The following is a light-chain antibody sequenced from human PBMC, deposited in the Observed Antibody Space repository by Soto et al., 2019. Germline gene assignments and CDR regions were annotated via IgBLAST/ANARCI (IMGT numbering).Light chain of an antibody. Sequence: EIVLTQSPGTLSLSPGEGATLSCRASQTVSSNYLAWYQQKPGQAPRLLIYGASSRATGIPDRFSGSGSGTDFTLTISRLEPEDFAVYYCQQYGNSPPSTFGKGTRLEIK. V-gene: IGKV3-20*01. CDR3: QQYGNSPPST. CDR1: QTVSSNY. CDR2: GAS. J-gene: IGKJ5*01.